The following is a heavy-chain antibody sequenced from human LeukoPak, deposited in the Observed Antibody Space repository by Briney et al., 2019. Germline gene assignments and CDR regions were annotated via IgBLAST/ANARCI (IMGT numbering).Heavy chain of an antibody. D-gene: IGHD2-2*01. Sequence: ASVKVSCKASGGTFSSYAISWVRQAPGQGLEWMGGIIPIFGTANYAQKFQGRVTITADESTSTAYMELSSLRSEDTAVYYCARSAFSTSSNWFDPWGQGTLVTVPS. CDR2: IIPIFGTA. J-gene: IGHJ5*02. CDR3: ARSAFSTSSNWFDP. CDR1: GGTFSSYA. V-gene: IGHV1-69*13.